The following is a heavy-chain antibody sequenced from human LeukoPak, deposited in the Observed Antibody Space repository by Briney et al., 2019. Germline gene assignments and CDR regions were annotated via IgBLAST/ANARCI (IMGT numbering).Heavy chain of an antibody. J-gene: IGHJ4*02. CDR2: ISGSGGST. CDR3: AKDDYDFWSGYRSDYYFDY. CDR1: GFTFSSYA. D-gene: IGHD3-3*01. Sequence: PGGSLRLSCAASGFTFSSYAMSWVRQAPGKGLEWVSAISGSGGSTYYADSVKGRFTISRDNSKNTLYLQMNSLRAEDTAVYYCAKDDYDFWSGYRSDYYFDYWGRGTLVTVSS. V-gene: IGHV3-23*01.